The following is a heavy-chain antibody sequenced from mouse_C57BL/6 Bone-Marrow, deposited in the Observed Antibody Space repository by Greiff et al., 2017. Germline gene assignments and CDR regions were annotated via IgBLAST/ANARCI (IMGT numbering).Heavy chain of an antibody. CDR1: GYTFTSYW. CDR2: IDPSDSYT. J-gene: IGHJ4*01. D-gene: IGHD2-5*01. CDR3: ARDYSNAYYAMEY. Sequence: QVQLKQPGAELVMPGASVKLSCKASGYTFTSYWMHWVKQRPGQGLEWIGEIDPSDSYTNYNQKFKGQSTLTVDKSSSTAYMQLSSLTSEDSAVYYCARDYSNAYYAMEYWGQGTAVTVSS. V-gene: IGHV1-69*01.